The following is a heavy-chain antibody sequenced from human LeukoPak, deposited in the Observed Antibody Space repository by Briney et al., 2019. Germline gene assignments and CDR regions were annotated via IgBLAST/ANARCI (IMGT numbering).Heavy chain of an antibody. J-gene: IGHJ5*02. Sequence: GASVKVSCKASGYTFTGYYTHWVRQAPGQGLGWMGWINPNSGGTNYAQKFQGRVTMTRDTSISTAYMELSRLRSDDTAVYYCAREECSSTSCLDNWFDPWGQGTLVTVSS. V-gene: IGHV1-2*02. CDR3: AREECSSTSCLDNWFDP. CDR2: INPNSGGT. D-gene: IGHD2-2*01. CDR1: GYTFTGYY.